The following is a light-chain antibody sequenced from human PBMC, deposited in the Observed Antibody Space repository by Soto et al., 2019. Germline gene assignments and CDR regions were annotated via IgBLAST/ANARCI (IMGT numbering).Light chain of an antibody. Sequence: DVRMTQSPSSLSTSVGDTITITCRASRTINTYLNWFQQKPGEPPRLLIYGASTLHDGVPSRFSGSGSGTEFTLAISSLQSEDFAVYYCQQYNNWPRTFGQGTKVDIK. CDR1: RTINTY. V-gene: IGKV1-39*01. CDR3: QQYNNWPRT. J-gene: IGKJ1*01. CDR2: GAS.